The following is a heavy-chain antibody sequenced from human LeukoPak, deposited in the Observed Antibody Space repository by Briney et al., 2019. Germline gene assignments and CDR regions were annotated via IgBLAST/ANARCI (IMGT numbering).Heavy chain of an antibody. CDR3: ANPKH. Sequence: SETLSLTCTVSGGSTSSYYWSWIRQPPGKGLEWIGYIYYSGSTNYNPSLKSRVTISVDTSKNQFSLKLSSVTAADTAVYYCANPKHWGQGTLVTVSS. CDR1: GGSTSSYY. J-gene: IGHJ1*01. CDR2: IYYSGST. V-gene: IGHV4-59*08.